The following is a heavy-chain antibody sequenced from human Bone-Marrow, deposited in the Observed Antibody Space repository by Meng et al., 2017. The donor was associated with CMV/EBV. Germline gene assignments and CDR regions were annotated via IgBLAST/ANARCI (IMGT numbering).Heavy chain of an antibody. J-gene: IGHJ6*02. CDR1: GYTFTGYY. D-gene: IGHD2-2*01. Sequence: ASVKVSCKASGYTFTGYYMHWVRQAPGQGLEWMGWINPNSGGTNYAQKFQGRVTMTRDTSISTAYMELSSLRSEDTAVYYCARERCSSTSCWAYYYYGMEVWGQGTTVTVSS. V-gene: IGHV1-2*02. CDR3: ARERCSSTSCWAYYYYGMEV. CDR2: INPNSGGT.